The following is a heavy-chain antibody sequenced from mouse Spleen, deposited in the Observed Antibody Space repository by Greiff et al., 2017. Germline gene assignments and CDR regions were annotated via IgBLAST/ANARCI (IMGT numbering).Heavy chain of an antibody. J-gene: IGHJ1*01. CDR2: IYPYNGGT. CDR1: GYTFTDYN. Sequence: VQLQQSGPELVKPGASVKISCKASGYTFTDYNMHWVKQSHGKSLEWIGYIYPYNGGTGYNQKFKSKATLTVDNSSSTAYMELRSLTSEDSAVYYCARGGRGRRGGYGYFAVWGEGTPSPVSS. CDR3: ARGGRGRRGGYGYFAV. V-gene: IGHV1S29*02. D-gene: IGHD3-3*01.